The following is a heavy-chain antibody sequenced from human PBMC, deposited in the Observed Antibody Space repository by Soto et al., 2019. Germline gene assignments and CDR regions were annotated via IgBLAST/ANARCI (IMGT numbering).Heavy chain of an antibody. D-gene: IGHD7-27*01. CDR3: ARETGDRYDAFDI. J-gene: IGHJ3*02. Sequence: GGSLRLSCAASGFTVSSNYMSWVRQAPGKGLEWVSVIYSGGSTYYADSVKGRFTISRDNSKNTLDLQMNSLRAEDTAVYYWARETGDRYDAFDIWGQGTMVTVSS. V-gene: IGHV3-66*02. CDR2: IYSGGST. CDR1: GFTVSSNY.